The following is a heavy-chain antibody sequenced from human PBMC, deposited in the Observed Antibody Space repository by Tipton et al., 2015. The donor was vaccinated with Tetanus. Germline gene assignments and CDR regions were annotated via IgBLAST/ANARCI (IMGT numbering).Heavy chain of an antibody. CDR1: GGTFSSYA. V-gene: IGHV1-69*01. CDR2: IIPIFGTA. J-gene: IGHJ4*02. D-gene: IGHD5-24*01. CDR3: ALEREGWLQLGF. Sequence: QSGPEVKKPGSSVKVSCKASGGTFSSYAISWVRQAPGQGLEWMGGIIPIFGTANYAQKFQGRVTITADESTSTAYMELSSLRSEDTAVYYCALEREGWLQLGFWGQGTLVTVSS.